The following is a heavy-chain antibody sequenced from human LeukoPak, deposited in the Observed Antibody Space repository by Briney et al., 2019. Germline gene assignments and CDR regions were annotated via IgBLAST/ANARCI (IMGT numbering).Heavy chain of an antibody. J-gene: IGHJ4*02. CDR3: ATTRVCGGVLLRPSCLYFED. V-gene: IGHV3-74*01. CDR1: GFTFSSYW. CDR2: IDYSGGAT. Sequence: GGSLRLSCVASGFTFSSYWMHWVRQAPGKGLEWVSGIDYSGGATNYADSVQGRFTVSRDNSKNTLYLQMNNLRAEDTAVYYCATTRVCGGVLLRPSCLYFEDWGQGALVTVSS. D-gene: IGHD3-10*01.